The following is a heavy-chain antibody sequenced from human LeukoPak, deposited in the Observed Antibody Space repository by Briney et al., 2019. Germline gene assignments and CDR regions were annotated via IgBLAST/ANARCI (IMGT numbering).Heavy chain of an antibody. J-gene: IGHJ6*02. V-gene: IGHV4-39*01. CDR2: IYYSGHS. CDR1: GGSIVSTDYY. D-gene: IGHD3-9*01. Sequence: PSETLSLTCTVSGGSIVSTDYYWGWIRQPPGKGLQWIGSIYYSGHSYSNLSLKSRVTISVEMSKNQFSLKLSSMTAADTALYYCARQRNYDILTGYRRGYGMDVWGQGTTVAVSS. CDR3: ARQRNYDILTGYRRGYGMDV.